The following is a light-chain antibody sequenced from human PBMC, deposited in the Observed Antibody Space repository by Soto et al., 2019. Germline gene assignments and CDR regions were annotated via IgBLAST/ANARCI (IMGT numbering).Light chain of an antibody. CDR2: EAS. Sequence: VMTPPPDSLAVSLVEGGTINCKSSQRVLHPPNNHNCLAWYQHKPGQAPRLLIYEASNRATGVPARFSGSGSGTDFTLTISRLEPDDFAVYYCQQYSNSLFTFGQGTRLDIK. J-gene: IGKJ5*01. CDR1: QRVLHPPNNHNC. V-gene: IGKV4-1*01. CDR3: QQYSNSLFT.